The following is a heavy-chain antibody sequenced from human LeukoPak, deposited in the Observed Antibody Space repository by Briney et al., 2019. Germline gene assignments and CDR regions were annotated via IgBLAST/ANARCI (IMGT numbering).Heavy chain of an antibody. D-gene: IGHD3-22*01. CDR3: ARGPVYDSGGTALGY. Sequence: ASVKVSCKASGYTFTSYDINWVRQATGQGLEWMGWINPNSGGTNYAQKFQGRVTMTRDTSISTAYMELSRLRSDDTAVYYCARGPVYDSGGTALGYWGQGTLVTVSS. CDR1: GYTFTSYD. CDR2: INPNSGGT. V-gene: IGHV1-2*02. J-gene: IGHJ4*02.